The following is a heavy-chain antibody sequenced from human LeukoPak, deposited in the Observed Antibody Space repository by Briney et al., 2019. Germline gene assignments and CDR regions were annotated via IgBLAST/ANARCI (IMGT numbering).Heavy chain of an antibody. V-gene: IGHV4-59*08. CDR2: IYYSGST. J-gene: IGHJ4*02. D-gene: IGHD6-19*01. CDR3: ARAVSGRFDY. Sequence: SETLSLTCTVSGGSMSPYHWGWIRQPPGKGLEWTGYIYYSGSTNYNPSLNSRVTTSVDTSKNQFSLRLSSVTAADTAIYYCARAVSGRFDYWGQGTLVTVSS. CDR1: GGSMSPYH.